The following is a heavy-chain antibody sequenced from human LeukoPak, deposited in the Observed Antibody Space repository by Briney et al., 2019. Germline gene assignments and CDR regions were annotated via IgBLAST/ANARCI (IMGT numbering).Heavy chain of an antibody. J-gene: IGHJ6*03. D-gene: IGHD5-24*01. CDR3: ASSRELYYYYYMDV. Sequence: GGSLRLSCAASGFTFSSYAMHWVRQAPGKGLEWVAVISYDGSNKYYADSVKGRFTISRDNSKNTLYLQMNSLRAEDTAVYYCASSRELYYYYYMDVWGKGTTVTVSS. V-gene: IGHV3-30-3*01. CDR2: ISYDGSNK. CDR1: GFTFSSYA.